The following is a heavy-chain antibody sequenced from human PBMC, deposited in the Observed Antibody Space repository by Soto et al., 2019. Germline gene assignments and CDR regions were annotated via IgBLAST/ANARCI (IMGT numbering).Heavy chain of an antibody. CDR2: IYYSGST. D-gene: IGHD2-21*02. Sequence: SETLSLTCTVSGGSISTYYWSWIRQPPGKGLEWIGYIYYSGSTSYNPSLKSRVTISVDTSKNQFSLKLRSVTAADTAVYYCARGPFCGNDCYFDVWGQGTQVTVS. CDR1: GGSISTYY. V-gene: IGHV4-59*01. J-gene: IGHJ4*02. CDR3: ARGPFCGNDCYFDV.